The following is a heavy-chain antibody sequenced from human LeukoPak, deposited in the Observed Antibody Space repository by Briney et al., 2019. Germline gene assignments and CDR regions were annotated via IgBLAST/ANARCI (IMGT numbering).Heavy chain of an antibody. CDR2: ISAYNGNT. D-gene: IGHD2-8*01. CDR1: GYTFTSYG. CDR3: ARVPVPRDYEWYNWFDP. V-gene: IGHV1-18*01. J-gene: IGHJ5*02. Sequence: GASVKVSCKASGYTFTSYGISWVRQAPGQGLEWMGWISAYNGNTNYAQKLQGRVTMTTDTSTSTAYMELRSLRSDDTAVYYCARVPVPRDYEWYNWFDPWGQGTLVTVSS.